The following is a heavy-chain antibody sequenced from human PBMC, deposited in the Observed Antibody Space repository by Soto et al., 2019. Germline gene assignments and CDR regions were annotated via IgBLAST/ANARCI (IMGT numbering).Heavy chain of an antibody. CDR1: GYYFTGYW. J-gene: IGHJ4*02. V-gene: IGHV5-51*01. CDR3: ARYGANNLDY. CDR2: IYPDDSDT. D-gene: IGHD4-17*01. Sequence: GESLKISCEGSGYYFTGYWLGWVRQMPGKGLEWMGIIYPDDSDTRYSPSFQGQVTISADKSISTAYLQWSSLKASDTAMYYCARYGANNLDYWGQGTLVTVSS.